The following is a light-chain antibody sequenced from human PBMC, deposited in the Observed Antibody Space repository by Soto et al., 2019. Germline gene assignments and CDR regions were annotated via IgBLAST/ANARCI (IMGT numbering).Light chain of an antibody. Sequence: QSALTQPASVSGSLGQSNTISCTGTSSDIGTYNYVSWYQQHPGKAPKLIIYEVSYRPSGVSNRFSASKSANTASLTISGLQAEDEADYYCNSYSSSNSLIFGGGTKVTVL. CDR3: NSYSSSNSLI. CDR2: EVS. J-gene: IGLJ2*01. CDR1: SSDIGTYNY. V-gene: IGLV2-14*01.